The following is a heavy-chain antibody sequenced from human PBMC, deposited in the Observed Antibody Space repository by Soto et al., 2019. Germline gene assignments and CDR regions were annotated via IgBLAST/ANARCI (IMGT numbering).Heavy chain of an antibody. J-gene: IGHJ4*02. V-gene: IGHV4-34*01. D-gene: IGHD6-13*01. Sequence: QVQLQQWGAGLLKPSETLSLTCAVYGGSFSGYYWSWIRQPPGKGLEWIGEINHSGSTNYNPSLKSRVTISVDTAKTQFSLKLSSVTAADTAVYYCARGGIAAAGPFGYWGQGTLVTVSS. CDR1: GGSFSGYY. CDR3: ARGGIAAAGPFGY. CDR2: INHSGST.